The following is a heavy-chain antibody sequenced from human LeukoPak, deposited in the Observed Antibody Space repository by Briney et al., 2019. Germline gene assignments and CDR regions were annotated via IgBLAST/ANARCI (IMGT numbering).Heavy chain of an antibody. V-gene: IGHV3-21*01. D-gene: IGHD5-12*01. J-gene: IGHJ3*02. CDR2: ISSSSSYI. CDR3: ARDEVVATIWGAFDI. Sequence: GGSLRLSCAASGFTFSSYSMNWVRQAPGKGLEWVSSISSSSSYIYYADSVKGRFTISRDNAKNSLYLQMNSLRAEDTAVYYCARDEVVATIWGAFDIWGQGTMVTVSS. CDR1: GFTFSSYS.